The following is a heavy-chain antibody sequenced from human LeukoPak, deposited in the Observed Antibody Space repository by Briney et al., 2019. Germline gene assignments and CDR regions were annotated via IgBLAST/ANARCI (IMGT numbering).Heavy chain of an antibody. CDR1: GFTFSSYA. D-gene: IGHD1-26*01. V-gene: IGHV4-39*01. CDR3: ARLEYSGSYSDY. J-gene: IGHJ4*02. CDR2: IYSSGST. Sequence: GSLRLSCAASGFTFSSYAMSWVRQAPGKGLEWIGSIYSSGSTYYNPSLNSRVTISVDTSKNQFSLKLSSVTAADTAVYYCARLEYSGSYSDYWGQGTLVTVSS.